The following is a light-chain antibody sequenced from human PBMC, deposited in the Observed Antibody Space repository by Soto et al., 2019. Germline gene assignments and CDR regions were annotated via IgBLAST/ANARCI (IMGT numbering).Light chain of an antibody. J-gene: IGLJ3*02. CDR3: SSHAGITNVV. CDR2: EVT. CDR1: SSDIGGYNS. Sequence: QSALTQPPSASGSPGQSVTISCTGTSSDIGGYNSVSWYQQHPGKAPRLMIYEVTKRPSGVPDRFSGSKSGNTASLTVSGLQAEDEADYYCSSHAGITNVVFGGGTKLTVL. V-gene: IGLV2-8*01.